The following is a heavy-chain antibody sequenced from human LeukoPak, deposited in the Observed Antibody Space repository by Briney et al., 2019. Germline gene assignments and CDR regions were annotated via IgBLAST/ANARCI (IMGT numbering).Heavy chain of an antibody. Sequence: SETLSLTCTVSGYSISSGYYWGWIRQPPGKGLEWIGSIYHSGNTYYNPSLKSRVTISVDTSKNQFSLKLSSVTAADTAVYYCARDRRDYDFWSGYYDHFDYWGQGTLVTVSS. V-gene: IGHV4-38-2*02. CDR1: GYSISSGYY. CDR2: IYHSGNT. D-gene: IGHD3-3*01. CDR3: ARDRRDYDFWSGYYDHFDY. J-gene: IGHJ4*02.